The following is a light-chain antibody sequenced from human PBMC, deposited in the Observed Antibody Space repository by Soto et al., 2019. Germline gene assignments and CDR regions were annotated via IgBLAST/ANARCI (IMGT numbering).Light chain of an antibody. CDR1: QTVNSD. J-gene: IGKJ1*01. V-gene: IGKV3D-15*01. CDR2: GAS. Sequence: EIVLTQSPGTLSWSPGETATLSCRASQTVNSDYLAWFQQRPGQATRLLIYGASTRATGIPARFSGSGSGTEFTLTISSLQSEEFAVYYCQQYNNWPRTFGQGNKVDI. CDR3: QQYNNWPRT.